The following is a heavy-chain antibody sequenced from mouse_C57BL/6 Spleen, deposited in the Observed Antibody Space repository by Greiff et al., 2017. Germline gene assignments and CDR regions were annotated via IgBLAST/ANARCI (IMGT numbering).Heavy chain of an antibody. Sequence: QVQLKESGAELVKPGASVKISCKASGYAFSSYWMNWVKQRPGKGLEWIGQIYPGDGDTNYNGKFKGKATLTADKSSSTAYMRRSSLTSEDSAVYFCARKGTHWYFDVWGTGTTVTVSS. V-gene: IGHV1-80*01. CDR2: IYPGDGDT. J-gene: IGHJ1*03. CDR3: ARKGTHWYFDV. D-gene: IGHD2-14*01. CDR1: GYAFSSYW.